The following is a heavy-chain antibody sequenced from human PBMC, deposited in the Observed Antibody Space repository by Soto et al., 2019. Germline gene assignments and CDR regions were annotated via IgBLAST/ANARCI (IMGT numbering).Heavy chain of an antibody. Sequence: QVQLVQSGAEVKKPGASVKVSCKASGYTFTSYDINWVRQATGQGLEWMGWMNPNSGNTGYAQKFQGRLTMTRNTSISTAYMELSSLRSEDTAVYYWAGWNYYYYYMDVWGKGTTVTVSS. CDR1: GYTFTSYD. D-gene: IGHD3-3*01. V-gene: IGHV1-8*01. J-gene: IGHJ6*03. CDR3: AGWNYYYYYMDV. CDR2: MNPNSGNT.